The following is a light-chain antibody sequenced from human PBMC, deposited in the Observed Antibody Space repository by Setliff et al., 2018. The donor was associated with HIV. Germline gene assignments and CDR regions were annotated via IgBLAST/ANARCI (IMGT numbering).Light chain of an antibody. CDR1: SGSIASNY. CDR3: QSYDSTNSVV. J-gene: IGLJ2*01. CDR2: EDN. Sequence: NFMLTQPHSVSESPGKTVTISCTRSSGSIASNYVQWYQQRPGSSPTTVIYEDNQRPSGVPDRFSGSIDSSSNSASLTISGLKTEDEADYYRQSYDSTNSVVFGGGTK. V-gene: IGLV6-57*01.